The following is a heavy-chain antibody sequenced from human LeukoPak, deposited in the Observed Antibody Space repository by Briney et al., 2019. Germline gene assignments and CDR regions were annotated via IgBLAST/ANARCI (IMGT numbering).Heavy chain of an antibody. J-gene: IGHJ3*02. CDR2: ISGTSDTK. Sequence: GGSLRLSCAASGFIFKNYAMSWVRQAPGKGLEWVSIISGTSDTKQYGDSVRGRFTTSRNNARNTLYLQMNSLRPDATAVYYCAKAAATIGGAFDIWGQGTMVTVSS. CDR3: AKAAATIGGAFDI. D-gene: IGHD3-3*01. V-gene: IGHV3-23*01. CDR1: GFIFKNYA.